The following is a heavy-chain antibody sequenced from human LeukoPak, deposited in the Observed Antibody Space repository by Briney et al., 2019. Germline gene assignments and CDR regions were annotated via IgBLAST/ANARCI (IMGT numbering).Heavy chain of an antibody. D-gene: IGHD2-21*01. CDR1: GFTFSSYS. V-gene: IGHV3-21*01. CDR3: ARDRRGVVISYGMDV. J-gene: IGHJ6*02. CDR2: ISSSSYI. Sequence: PGGSLRLSCAASGFTFSSYSMNWVRQAPGKGLEWVSSISSSSYIYYADSVKGRFTISRDNAKNSLYLQMNSLRAEDTAVYYCARDRRGVVISYGMDVWGQGTTVTVSS.